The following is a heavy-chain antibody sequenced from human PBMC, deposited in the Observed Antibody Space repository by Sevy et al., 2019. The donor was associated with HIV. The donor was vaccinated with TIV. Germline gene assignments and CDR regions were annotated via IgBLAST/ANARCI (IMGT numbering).Heavy chain of an antibody. V-gene: IGHV3-7*01. D-gene: IGHD4-17*01. CDR2: IKTDGSEE. J-gene: IGHJ4*02. Sequence: GGSLRLSCAVSGFDFRSYWMSWVRQAPGKGLEWVARIKTDGSEENYADSVKGRFSISRDNTKNSLYLQMNSLRGDDTAVYYCATDGDAGRGCFNYWGQGTLVTVSS. CDR3: ATDGDAGRGCFNY. CDR1: GFDFRSYW.